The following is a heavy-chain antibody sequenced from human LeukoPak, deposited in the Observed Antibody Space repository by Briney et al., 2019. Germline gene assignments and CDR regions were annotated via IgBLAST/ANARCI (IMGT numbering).Heavy chain of an antibody. Sequence: SETLSLTCTVSGYSISTGYYWDWIRQPPGKGLEWIGTFYHGGSTNYNPSLKSRVTISVDTSKNQFSLKLSSVTAADTAVYYCARVSYDYGVFNYFDYWGQGTLVTVSS. J-gene: IGHJ4*02. CDR1: GYSISTGYY. V-gene: IGHV4-38-2*02. CDR3: ARVSYDYGVFNYFDY. CDR2: FYHGGST. D-gene: IGHD4-17*01.